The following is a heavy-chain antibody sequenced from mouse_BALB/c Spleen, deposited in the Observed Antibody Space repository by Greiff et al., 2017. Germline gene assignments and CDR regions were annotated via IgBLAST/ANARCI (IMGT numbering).Heavy chain of an antibody. Sequence: EVKLVESGGGLVQPGGSLRLSCATSGFTFTDYYMSWVRQPPGKALEWLGFIRNKANGYTTEYSASVKGRFTISRDNSQSILYLQMNTLRAEDSATYYCAREGGSSSFAYWGQGTLVTVSA. CDR3: AREGGSSSFAY. D-gene: IGHD1-1*01. J-gene: IGHJ3*01. CDR2: IRNKANGYTT. V-gene: IGHV7-3*02. CDR1: GFTFTDYY.